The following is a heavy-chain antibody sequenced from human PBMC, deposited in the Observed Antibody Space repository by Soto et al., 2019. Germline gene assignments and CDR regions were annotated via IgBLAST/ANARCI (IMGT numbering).Heavy chain of an antibody. D-gene: IGHD3-3*01. V-gene: IGHV3-30-3*01. J-gene: IGHJ6*02. CDR1: GFTFSSYA. CDR3: ARDLRFLEWLPLPYGMDV. CDR2: ISYDGSNK. Sequence: GGSLRLSCAASGFTFSSYAMHWVRQAPGKGLEWVAVISYDGSNKYYADSVKGRFTISRDNSKNTLYLQMNSLRAEDTAVYYCARDLRFLEWLPLPYGMDVWGQGTTVTVSS.